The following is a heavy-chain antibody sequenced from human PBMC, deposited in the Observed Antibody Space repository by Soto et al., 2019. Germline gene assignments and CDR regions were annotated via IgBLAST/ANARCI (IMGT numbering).Heavy chain of an antibody. CDR2: ISYDGSNK. D-gene: IGHD3-10*01. Sequence: GGSLRLSCAASGFTFSSYAIHWVRQAPGKGLEWVAVISYDGSNKYYADSVKGRFTISRDNSKNTLYLQMNSLRAEDTAVYYCARDTWADGSGGFDYWGQGTLNTVSS. V-gene: IGHV3-30-3*01. CDR1: GFTFSSYA. J-gene: IGHJ4*02. CDR3: ARDTWADGSGGFDY.